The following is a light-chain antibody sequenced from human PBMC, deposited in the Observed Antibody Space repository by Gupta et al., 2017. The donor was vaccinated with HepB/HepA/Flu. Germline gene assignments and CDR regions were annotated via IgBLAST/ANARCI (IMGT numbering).Light chain of an antibody. CDR1: SSNIGADYD. Sequence: QSVLTQPPSVSGAPGQRVTISCTGSSSNIGADYDVNWYQHLPGTAPKRLIYGNNKRPSGVPDRFSGSKSGTSASLAITGLQAEDEADYHCQSYDNSLSGVIFGGGTKLTVL. J-gene: IGLJ2*01. CDR3: QSYDNSLSGVI. V-gene: IGLV1-40*01. CDR2: GNN.